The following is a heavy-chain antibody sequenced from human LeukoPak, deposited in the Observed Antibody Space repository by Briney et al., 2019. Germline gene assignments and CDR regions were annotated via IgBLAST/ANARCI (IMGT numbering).Heavy chain of an antibody. CDR3: ARAHYYDSSSQAGL. V-gene: IGHV4-59*01. J-gene: IGHJ4*02. CDR2: IYYSGST. Sequence: PSETLSLTCTVSGGSISSYYWSWIRQPPGKGLEWIGYIYYSGSTNYNPSLKSRVTISVDTSKNQFSLKLSSVTAADTAVYYCARAHYYDSSSQAGLWGQGTLVTVSS. D-gene: IGHD3-22*01. CDR1: GGSISSYY.